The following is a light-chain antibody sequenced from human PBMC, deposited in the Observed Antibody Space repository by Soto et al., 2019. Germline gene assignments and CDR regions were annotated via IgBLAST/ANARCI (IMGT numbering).Light chain of an antibody. CDR1: SSNIGAGYD. V-gene: IGLV1-40*01. Sequence: QSVLTQPPSVSGAPGQRVTISCSGSSSNIGAGYDVHWYQQLPGTAPRLLIYVSRNRPSGVPDRFSGSKSRTSASLAITGLQTDDEADYYCQSYDSSLRLAVFGGGTKLTVL. J-gene: IGLJ3*02. CDR2: VSR. CDR3: QSYDSSLRLAV.